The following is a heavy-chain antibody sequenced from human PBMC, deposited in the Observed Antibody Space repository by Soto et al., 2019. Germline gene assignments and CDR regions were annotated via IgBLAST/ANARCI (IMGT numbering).Heavy chain of an antibody. J-gene: IGHJ3*02. Sequence: HGESLKISCKGSGYSFTSYWIGWVRQMPGKGLEWVGIIYPGDSDTRYSPSFQGQGTISADRSIRTAYLQGSSLKASDTAMYYWPSHRPRRAGYNSDAFDIWGQGTMVTVSS. V-gene: IGHV5-51*01. CDR1: GYSFTSYW. CDR3: PSHRPRRAGYNSDAFDI. D-gene: IGHD5-12*01. CDR2: IYPGDSDT.